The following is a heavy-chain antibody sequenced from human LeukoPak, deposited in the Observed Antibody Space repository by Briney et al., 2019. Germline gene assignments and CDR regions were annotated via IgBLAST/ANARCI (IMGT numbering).Heavy chain of an antibody. D-gene: IGHD3-10*01. J-gene: IGHJ4*02. CDR1: GFPLSDAW. Sequence: GGSQRLSCAVSGFPLSDAWMSWVRQAPGKGLEWVSAISGSGDGTYYAASVKGRFTISRDYSKNTLYLQMNSVRAEDTAVYYCAKQGAITAMLYYFDYWGQGTLVTVSS. CDR2: ISGSGDGT. CDR3: AKQGAITAMLYYFDY. V-gene: IGHV3-23*01.